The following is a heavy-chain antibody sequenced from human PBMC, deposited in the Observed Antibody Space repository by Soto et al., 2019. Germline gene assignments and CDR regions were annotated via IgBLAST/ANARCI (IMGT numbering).Heavy chain of an antibody. CDR3: AKCNYYDSSGYDY. D-gene: IGHD3-22*01. CDR1: GFTFSSYA. J-gene: IGHJ4*02. CDR2: ISGSGVST. Sequence: GGSLRLSCAASGFTFSSYAMSWVRQAPGKGLEWVSAISGSGVSTYYADSVKGRFTISRDNSKNTLYLQMNSLRAEDTAVYYCAKCNYYDSSGYDYWGQGTLVTVSS. V-gene: IGHV3-23*01.